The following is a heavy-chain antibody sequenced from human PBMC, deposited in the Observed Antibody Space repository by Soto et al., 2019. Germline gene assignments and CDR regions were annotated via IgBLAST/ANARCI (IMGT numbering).Heavy chain of an antibody. V-gene: IGHV3-23*01. CDR2: ISGSGSST. CDR1: GFTFSSYA. J-gene: IGHJ6*02. Sequence: PGGSLRLSCAASGFTFSSYAMSWVRQAPGKGLEWVSAISGSGSSTYYADSVKGRFTISRDNSKNTLYLQMNSLRAEDTAVYYCARDNVLRYFDWLLFAMNEYYYGMDVWGQGTTVTVSS. D-gene: IGHD3-9*01. CDR3: ARDNVLRYFDWLLFAMNEYYYGMDV.